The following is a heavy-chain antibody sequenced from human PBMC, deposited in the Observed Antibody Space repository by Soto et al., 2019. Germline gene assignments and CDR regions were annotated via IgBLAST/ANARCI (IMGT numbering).Heavy chain of an antibody. Sequence: QVQLQESGPGLVKPSQTLSLTCTVSGGSISSGGYYWSWIRQHPGKGLEWIGYIYYSGSTYYNPSLKRRVTISVDTSKNQFSLKLSSVTAADTAVYYCASTRITMVRGVISWFDPWGQGTLVTVSS. CDR1: GGSISSGGYY. J-gene: IGHJ5*02. CDR3: ASTRITMVRGVISWFDP. D-gene: IGHD3-10*01. CDR2: IYYSGST. V-gene: IGHV4-31*03.